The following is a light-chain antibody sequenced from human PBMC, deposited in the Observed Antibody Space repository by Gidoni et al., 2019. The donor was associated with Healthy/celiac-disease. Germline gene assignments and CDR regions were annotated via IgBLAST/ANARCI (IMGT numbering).Light chain of an antibody. CDR1: QSMSSY. CDR2: AAS. V-gene: IGKV1-39*01. J-gene: IGKJ1*01. CDR3: QQSYSTIWT. Sequence: DIQMTQSPSSLSASVGDRVTITCRASQSMSSYLNWYQQKPGKAPKLLIYAASSLQSGVPSRFSGSGSGTDFTLTISSLQPEDFATYYCQQSYSTIWTFGQGTKVEIK.